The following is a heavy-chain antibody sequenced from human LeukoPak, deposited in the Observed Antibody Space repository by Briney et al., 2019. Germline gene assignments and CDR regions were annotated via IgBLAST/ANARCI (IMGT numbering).Heavy chain of an antibody. CDR2: IYHSGST. V-gene: IGHV4-30-2*01. CDR3: ARDRMVAARGWFDP. D-gene: IGHD2-15*01. CDR1: GGSISSGGYS. J-gene: IGHJ5*02. Sequence: SETLSLTCAVSGGSISSGGYSWSWIRQPPGKGLEWIGYIYHSGSTYYNPSLKSRVTISVDRSKNQFSLKLSSVTAADTAVYYCARDRMVAARGWFDPWGQGTLVTVSS.